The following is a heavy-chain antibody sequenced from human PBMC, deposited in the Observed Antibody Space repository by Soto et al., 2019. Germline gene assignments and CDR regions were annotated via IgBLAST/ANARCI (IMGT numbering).Heavy chain of an antibody. J-gene: IGHJ5*02. CDR2: ISGSGGST. D-gene: IGHD3-22*01. V-gene: IGHV3-23*01. CDR3: AKGKDYYDSSGYYFNWFDP. CDR1: GFTFSSYA. Sequence: GGSLRLSCAASGFTFSSYAMSWVRQAPGKGLEWVSAISGSGGSTFYADSVKGRFTISRDNSKNTLYLQMNSLRAEDTAVYYCAKGKDYYDSSGYYFNWFDPWGQGTLVTVSS.